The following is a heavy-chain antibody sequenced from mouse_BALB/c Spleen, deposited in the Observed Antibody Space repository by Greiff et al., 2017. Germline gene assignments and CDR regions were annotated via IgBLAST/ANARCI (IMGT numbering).Heavy chain of an antibody. CDR1: GFTFSSYA. D-gene: IGHD1-1*01. V-gene: IGHV5-6-5*01. CDR3: ARPHYYGSSYYLDY. Sequence: EVKLVESGGGLVKPGGSLKLSCAASGFTFSSYAMSWVRQTPEKRLEWVASISSGGSTYYPDSVKGRFTISRDNARNILYLQMSSLRSEDTAMYYCARPHYYGSSYYLDYWGQGTTLTVSS. CDR2: ISSGGST. J-gene: IGHJ2*01.